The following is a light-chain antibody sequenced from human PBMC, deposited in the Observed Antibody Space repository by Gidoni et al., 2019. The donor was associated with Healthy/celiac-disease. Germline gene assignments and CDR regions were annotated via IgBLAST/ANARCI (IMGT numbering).Light chain of an antibody. Sequence: SALTQPASVSGSPGPSITISCTGTSSDVGGYNYVSWYQQHPGKAPKLMIYDVSNRPSGVSNRFSGSKSGNTASLTISGLQAEDEADYYCSSDTSSSTYVVFGGGTKLTVL. CDR3: SSDTSSSTYVV. CDR1: SSDVGGYNY. J-gene: IGLJ2*01. V-gene: IGLV2-14*01. CDR2: DVS.